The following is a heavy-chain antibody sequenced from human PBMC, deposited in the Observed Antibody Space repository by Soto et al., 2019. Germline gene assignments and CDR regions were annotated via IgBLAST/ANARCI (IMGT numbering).Heavy chain of an antibody. D-gene: IGHD2-15*01. CDR1: GFTFSSYA. V-gene: IGHV3-23*01. Sequence: GGSLRLSCTASGFTFSSYAMSWVRQAPGKGLEWVSRISGSDGNTYYADSVKGRFTISRDNAKNSLYLQMNSLRAEDTAVYYCARAKDLGNGFDPWGQGTLVTVSS. J-gene: IGHJ5*02. CDR2: ISGSDGNT. CDR3: ARAKDLGNGFDP.